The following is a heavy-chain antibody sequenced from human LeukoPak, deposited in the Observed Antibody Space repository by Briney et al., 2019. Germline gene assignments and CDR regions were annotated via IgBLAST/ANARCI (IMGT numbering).Heavy chain of an antibody. V-gene: IGHV1-2*02. CDR2: INPNSGGT. D-gene: IGHD2-15*01. Sequence: ASVTVSCKASGYTFTGYYMHWVRQAPGQGLEWMGWINPNSGGTNYAQKFQGRVTMTRDTSISTAYMELSRLRSDDTAVYYCARGSPGYCSGGSCYQTEFDPWGQGTLVTVSS. CDR3: ARGSPGYCSGGSCYQTEFDP. J-gene: IGHJ5*02. CDR1: GYTFTGYY.